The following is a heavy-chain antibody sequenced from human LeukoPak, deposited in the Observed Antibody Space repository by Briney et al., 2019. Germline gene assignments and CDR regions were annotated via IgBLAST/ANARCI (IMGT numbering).Heavy chain of an antibody. CDR2: ISSSSSAI. Sequence: GGSLRLSCAASGFTFSSYSMNWVRQAPGKGLERVSYISSSSSAIYYADSVKGRFTISSDNASNSVYLQMNSLRDEDTAVYYCARTGTLDYWGQGTLVTVSS. D-gene: IGHD3-10*01. J-gene: IGHJ4*02. CDR3: ARTGTLDY. CDR1: GFTFSSYS. V-gene: IGHV3-48*02.